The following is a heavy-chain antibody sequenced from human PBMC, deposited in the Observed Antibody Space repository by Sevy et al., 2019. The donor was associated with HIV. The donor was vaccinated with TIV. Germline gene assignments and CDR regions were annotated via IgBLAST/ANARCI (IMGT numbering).Heavy chain of an antibody. D-gene: IGHD3-10*01. V-gene: IGHV3-30-3*01. Sequence: GGSLRLSCAASGLTFSSHAMHWVRQAPGKGLEWVAVISYEAGNTKYYAESVKGRFTISRDNSKNTLYLQMNSLRAEDTAVYYCARDSGYSIKSSPGGYWGQGTLVTVSS. CDR2: ISYEAGNTK. CDR3: ARDSGYSIKSSPGGY. CDR1: GLTFSSHA. J-gene: IGHJ4*02.